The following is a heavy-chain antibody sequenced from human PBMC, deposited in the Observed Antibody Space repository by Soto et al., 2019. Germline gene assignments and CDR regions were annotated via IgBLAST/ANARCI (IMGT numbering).Heavy chain of an antibody. V-gene: IGHV3-11*06. CDR2: ISSTATYT. J-gene: IGHJ4*02. D-gene: IGHD3-22*01. CDR1: GFSFSDHY. CDR3: ARARLVVEGRFDY. Sequence: QVHLVESGGALVKPGGSLRLSCAVSGFSFSDHYMNWIRQAPGKGLEWLSYISSTATYTNYADSVRGRFTISRDSAKNSLYLDMNGLRAEDTAVYYCARARLVVEGRFDYWGQGTLVTVSS.